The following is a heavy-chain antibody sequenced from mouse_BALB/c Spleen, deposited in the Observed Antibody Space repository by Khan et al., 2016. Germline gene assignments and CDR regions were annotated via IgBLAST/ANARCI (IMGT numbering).Heavy chain of an antibody. J-gene: IGHJ2*01. Sequence: QIQLVQSGPELKKPGETVKISCKASGYTFTNYGMNWVKQAPGKGLKWMGWINTNTGEPTYAEEFKGRFAFSLETSASTAYFQINNLKNADTATYFCARSGGNFDYWGQGTTLTVAS. CDR2: INTNTGEP. CDR3: ARSGGNFDY. D-gene: IGHD3-1*01. V-gene: IGHV9-3*02. CDR1: GYTFTNYG.